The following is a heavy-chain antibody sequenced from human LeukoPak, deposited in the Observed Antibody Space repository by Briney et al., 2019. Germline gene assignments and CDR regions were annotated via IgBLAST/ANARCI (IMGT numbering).Heavy chain of an antibody. V-gene: IGHV3-7*01. J-gene: IGHJ6*03. CDR2: IKQDGGEK. CDR1: GFTFSSYW. Sequence: GGSLRLSCAASGFTFSSYWMSWVRQAPGKGLEWVANIKQDGGEKYYVDSVKGRFTISRDNAKNSLYLQMNSLRAEDTAVYYCAREGIVVVPAAIRDYYYYYMDVWGKGTTVTVSS. CDR3: AREGIVVVPAAIRDYYYYYMDV. D-gene: IGHD2-2*02.